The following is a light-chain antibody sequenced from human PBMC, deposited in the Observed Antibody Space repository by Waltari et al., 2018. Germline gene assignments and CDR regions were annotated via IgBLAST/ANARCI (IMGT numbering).Light chain of an antibody. Sequence: QSVLTQPPSVSGAPGQRVPISCTGSGSNIGAGSDVHWYQQLPRAAPKLLISGSTSRPLGVPDRFFGSTSGTSASLAITGLQAEDEADYYCQSYDTSLSVVFGGGTKLTVL. CDR2: GST. CDR1: GSNIGAGSD. CDR3: QSYDTSLSVV. V-gene: IGLV1-40*01. J-gene: IGLJ3*02.